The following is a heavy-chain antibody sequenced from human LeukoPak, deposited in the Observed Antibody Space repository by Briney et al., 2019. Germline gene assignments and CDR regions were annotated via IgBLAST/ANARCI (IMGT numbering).Heavy chain of an antibody. CDR3: AREGDRPLDY. D-gene: IGHD3-16*01. J-gene: IGHJ4*02. CDR1: GFTFNNYS. Sequence: GGSLRLSCEASGFTFNNYSMNWVRQAPGKGLEWVSYISSSGSTIYYADSVKGRFTISRDNAKNSLYLQMNSLRAEDTAVYYCAREGDRPLDYWGQGTLVTVSS. CDR2: ISSSGSTI. V-gene: IGHV3-48*04.